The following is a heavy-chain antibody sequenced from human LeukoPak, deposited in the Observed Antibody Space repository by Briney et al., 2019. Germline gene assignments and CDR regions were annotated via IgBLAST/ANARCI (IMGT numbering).Heavy chain of an antibody. D-gene: IGHD6-6*01. V-gene: IGHV3-48*01. CDR1: GFTFSSYR. CDR3: ARADASQLGLWFDP. CDR2: ISSSSSTI. Sequence: GGSLRLSCAASGFTFSSYRMNWVRQAPGKGLEWVSYISSSSSTIYYADSVKGRFTISRDNAMNSLYLQMNSLRAEDTAVYYCARADASQLGLWFDPWGQGTLVTVSS. J-gene: IGHJ5*02.